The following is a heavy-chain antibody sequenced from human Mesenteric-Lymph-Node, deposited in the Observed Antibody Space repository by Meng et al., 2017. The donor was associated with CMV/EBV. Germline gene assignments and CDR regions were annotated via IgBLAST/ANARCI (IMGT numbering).Heavy chain of an antibody. D-gene: IGHD3-9*01. CDR3: ARVRRYFDWVDY. V-gene: IGHV3-21*01. CDR2: ISSSSSYI. Sequence: GESLKISCAASGFTFSSYSMNWVRQAPGKGLEWVSSISSSSSYIYYADSVKGRFTISRDNAKNSLYLQMNSLRAEDTAVYYCARVRRYFDWVDYWGQGTLVTVS. J-gene: IGHJ4*02. CDR1: GFTFSSYS.